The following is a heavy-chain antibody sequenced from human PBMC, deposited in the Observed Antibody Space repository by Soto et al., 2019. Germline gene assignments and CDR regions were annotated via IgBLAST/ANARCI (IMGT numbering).Heavy chain of an antibody. Sequence: GGCLRLSCAASGFTSSVYDLHWARQIPGKGLEGGSTIGTADDTYYPGSVKGRFTISRENAKSSFYLQMNSLRVEDTAVYYCARDHITNAFDIWGQGTMVTVS. CDR2: IGTADDT. CDR1: GFTSSVYD. J-gene: IGHJ3*02. D-gene: IGHD1-20*01. CDR3: ARDHITNAFDI. V-gene: IGHV3-13*01.